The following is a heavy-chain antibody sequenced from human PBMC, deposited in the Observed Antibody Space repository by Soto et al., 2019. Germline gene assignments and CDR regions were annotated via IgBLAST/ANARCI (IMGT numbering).Heavy chain of an antibody. D-gene: IGHD5-18*01. CDR2: ISGSGGST. V-gene: IGHV3-23*01. J-gene: IGHJ4*02. CDR3: AKDYGHTAMVRAYFDY. Sequence: GGSLRLSCAASGFTFSSYAMSWVRQAPGKGLEWVSAISGSGGSTYYADSVKGRFTISRDNSKNTLYLQMNSLRAEDTAVYYCAKDYGHTAMVRAYFDYWGQGTLVTVSS. CDR1: GFTFSSYA.